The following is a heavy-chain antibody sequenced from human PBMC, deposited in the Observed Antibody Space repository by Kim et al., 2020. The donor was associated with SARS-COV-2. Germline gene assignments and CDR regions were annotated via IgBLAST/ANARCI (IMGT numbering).Heavy chain of an antibody. Sequence: GGSLRLSCVVSGFNFDDFAMHWVRQAPGKGLEWVSGLSWDSGSIAYADSVKGRFTISRDNAKNSLYLQMNSLRPEDTALYYCIKDRASGQQVVQHWGQGTLVTVSS. CDR2: LSWDSGSI. V-gene: IGHV3-9*01. CDR1: GFNFDDFA. D-gene: IGHD6-13*01. J-gene: IGHJ1*01. CDR3: IKDRASGQQVVQH.